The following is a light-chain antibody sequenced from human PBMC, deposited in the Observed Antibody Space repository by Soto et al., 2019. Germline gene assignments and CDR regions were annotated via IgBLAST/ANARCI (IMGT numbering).Light chain of an antibody. Sequence: DIQMTQSPSTLSASVGDRVTITCRASQSISSWLAWYQQKPGKAPKLLIYDASSLESGVPSRFSGSGSGTEVPLTISSLQPDDFATYYCHFGTFGQGTKVEIK. J-gene: IGKJ1*01. CDR3: HFGT. V-gene: IGKV1-5*01. CDR1: QSISSW. CDR2: DAS.